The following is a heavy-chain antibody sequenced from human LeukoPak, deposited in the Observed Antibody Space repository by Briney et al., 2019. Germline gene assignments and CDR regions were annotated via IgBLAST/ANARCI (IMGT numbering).Heavy chain of an antibody. CDR2: TYYRSKWYN. Sequence: PTLSLTFAISGDSVSNGSDAWNWVRQSPTRGLEWLGRTYYRSKWYNDYALSLKSRITINPDTSKNQFSLQLNSVTPDDTAVYYCARDYYYGMDVWGQGTTVTVSS. CDR1: GDSVSNGSDA. CDR3: ARDYYYGMDV. J-gene: IGHJ6*02. V-gene: IGHV6-1*01.